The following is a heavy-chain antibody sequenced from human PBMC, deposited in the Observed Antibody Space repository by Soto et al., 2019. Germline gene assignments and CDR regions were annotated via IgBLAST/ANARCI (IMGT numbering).Heavy chain of an antibody. CDR1: GYTFTSYG. Sequence: ASVKVSCKASGYTFTSYGISWVRQAPGQGLEWMGWISAYNGNTNYAQKLQGRVTMTTDTSTSTAYMELRSLRSDNTAVYYCARGGRAYCGGDCYSPPDYWGQGTLVTVSS. J-gene: IGHJ4*02. V-gene: IGHV1-18*01. D-gene: IGHD2-21*02. CDR2: ISAYNGNT. CDR3: ARGGRAYCGGDCYSPPDY.